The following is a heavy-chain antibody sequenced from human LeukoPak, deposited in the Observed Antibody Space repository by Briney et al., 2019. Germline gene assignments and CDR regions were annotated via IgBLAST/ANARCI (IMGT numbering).Heavy chain of an antibody. CDR3: ARSIGIYDFWSGYVNY. J-gene: IGHJ4*02. CDR1: GYTFTGYY. V-gene: IGHV1-2*02. D-gene: IGHD3-3*01. CDR2: INPNSGGT. Sequence: ASVKVSCTASGYTFTGYYMHWVRQAPGQGLDWMGWINPNSGGTNYAQKFQGRVTMTRDTSISTAYMELSRLRSDDTAVYYCARSIGIYDFWSGYVNYWGQGTLVTVSS.